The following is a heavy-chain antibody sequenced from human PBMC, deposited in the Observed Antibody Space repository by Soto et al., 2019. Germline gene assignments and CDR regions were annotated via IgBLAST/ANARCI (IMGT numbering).Heavy chain of an antibody. J-gene: IGHJ4*02. D-gene: IGHD3-22*01. CDR2: IYHSGST. Sequence: PSETLSLTCAVSGGSISSSNWWSWVRQPPGKGLEWIGEIYHSGSTNYNPSLKSRVTISVDKSKNQFSLKLSSVTAADTAVYYCARDFRPSDYYDSSGSESSYWGQGTLVTVSS. V-gene: IGHV4-4*02. CDR1: GGSISSSNW. CDR3: ARDFRPSDYYDSSGSESSY.